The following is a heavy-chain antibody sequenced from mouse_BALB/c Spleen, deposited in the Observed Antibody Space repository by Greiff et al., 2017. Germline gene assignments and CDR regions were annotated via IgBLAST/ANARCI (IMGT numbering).Heavy chain of an antibody. V-gene: IGHV2-9*02. J-gene: IGHJ4*01. CDR2: IWAGGST. CDR1: GFSLTSYG. CDR3: ARSYYGSSDAMDY. D-gene: IGHD1-1*01. Sequence: VKLKESGPGLVAPSQSLSITCTVSGFSLTSYGVHWVRQPPGKGLEWLGVIWAGGSTNYNSALMSRLSISKDNSKSQVFLKMNSLQTDDTAMYYCARSYYGSSDAMDYWGQGTSVTVSS.